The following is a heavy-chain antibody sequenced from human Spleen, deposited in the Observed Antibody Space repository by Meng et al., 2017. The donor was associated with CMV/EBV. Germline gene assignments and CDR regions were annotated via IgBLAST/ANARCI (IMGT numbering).Heavy chain of an antibody. Sequence: ASVKVSCKASGYTFTSYGISWVRQAPGQGLEWMGWISAYNGNTNYAQKLQGRVTITADKSTSTAYMELSSLRSEDTAVYYCARDITISEEAVVDYWGQGTLVTVSS. V-gene: IGHV1-18*01. CDR2: ISAYNGNT. D-gene: IGHD3-3*01. CDR3: ARDITISEEAVVDY. CDR1: GYTFTSYG. J-gene: IGHJ4*02.